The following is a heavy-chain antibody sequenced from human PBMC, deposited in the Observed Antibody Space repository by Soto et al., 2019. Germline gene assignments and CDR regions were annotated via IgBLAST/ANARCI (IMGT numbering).Heavy chain of an antibody. D-gene: IGHD6-13*01. CDR3: AKDVGQKLVLKYGMDV. V-gene: IGHV3-30*18. CDR2: VSYDRNHT. J-gene: IGHJ6*02. CDR1: GFTFSSFG. Sequence: QVQLVESGGGVIQPGTSLSLSCGSSGFTFSSFGMYWVRQTPCKSMALLAFVSYDRNHTYYADSVKGRFTISRDNANNMRSLPMNSLRGEDTAVYYCAKDVGQKLVLKYGMDVWGQGTTVTVSS.